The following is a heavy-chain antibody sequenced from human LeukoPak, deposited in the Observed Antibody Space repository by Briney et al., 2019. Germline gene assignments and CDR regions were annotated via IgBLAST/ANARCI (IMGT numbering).Heavy chain of an antibody. CDR3: ARAPRDDGSPFDY. V-gene: IGHV4-30-2*01. CDR2: IYHSGST. D-gene: IGHD3-22*01. J-gene: IGHJ4*02. Sequence: PSQTLSLTCAVSGGSIGSGGYSWSWIRQPPGKGLEWIGYIYHSGSTYYNPSLKSRVTISVDRSKNQFSLKLSSVTAADTAVYYCARAPRDDGSPFDYWGQGTLVTVSS. CDR1: GGSIGSGGYS.